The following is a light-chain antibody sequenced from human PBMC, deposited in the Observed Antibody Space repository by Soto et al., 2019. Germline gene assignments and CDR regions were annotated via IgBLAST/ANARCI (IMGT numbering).Light chain of an antibody. CDR1: QSVGSGY. V-gene: IGKV3-20*01. CDR3: QQYASSPFT. J-gene: IGKJ3*01. CDR2: GTS. Sequence: EIVLTQSPGTLSLSPGERATLSCRASQSVGSGYFAWYQQKPDQAPRLLIYGTSSRATDIPNRFSGSASGTDFTLTISRLEPEDFAVYYCQQYASSPFTFGPGIKVDIK.